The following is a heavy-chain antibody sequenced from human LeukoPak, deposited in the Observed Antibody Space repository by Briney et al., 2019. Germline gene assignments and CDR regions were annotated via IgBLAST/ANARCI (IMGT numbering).Heavy chain of an antibody. J-gene: IGHJ4*02. CDR2: ISYDGSNK. D-gene: IGHD5-24*01. CDR1: GFTFSSYA. CDR3: AKDTEMATIRYFDY. Sequence: PGGSLRLSCAASGFTFSSYAMHWVRQAPGKGLEWVAVISYDGSNKYYADSVKGRFTISRDNSKNTLYLQMNSLRAEDTAVYYCAKDTEMATIRYFDYWGQGTLVTVSS. V-gene: IGHV3-30*04.